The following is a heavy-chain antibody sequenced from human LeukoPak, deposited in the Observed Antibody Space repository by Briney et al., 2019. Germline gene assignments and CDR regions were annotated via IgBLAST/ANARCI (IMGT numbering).Heavy chain of an antibody. D-gene: IGHD1-1*01. J-gene: IGHJ6*02. CDR1: GGSISSSSYY. CDR2: IYYSGST. V-gene: IGHV4-39*01. Sequence: SETLSLTCTVSGGSISSSSYYWGWIRQPPGKGLEWIGSIYYSGSTYYNPSLKSRVTISVDTSKNQFSLNLNSVTAADAAVYYCARQGAGGIYYYYYYGMDVWGQGTTVTVSS. CDR3: ARQGAGGIYYYYYYGMDV.